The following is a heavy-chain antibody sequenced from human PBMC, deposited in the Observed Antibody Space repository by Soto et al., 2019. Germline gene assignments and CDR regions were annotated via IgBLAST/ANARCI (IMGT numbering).Heavy chain of an antibody. CDR3: AREDSSGWVFDY. Sequence: GGSLRLSCAASGFTFSSYAMHWVRQAPGKGLEWVAVISYDGSNKYYADSVKGRFTISRDNSKNTLYLQMNSLGAEDTAVYYCAREDSSGWVFDYWGQGTLVTVSS. CDR1: GFTFSSYA. D-gene: IGHD6-19*01. CDR2: ISYDGSNK. V-gene: IGHV3-30-3*01. J-gene: IGHJ4*02.